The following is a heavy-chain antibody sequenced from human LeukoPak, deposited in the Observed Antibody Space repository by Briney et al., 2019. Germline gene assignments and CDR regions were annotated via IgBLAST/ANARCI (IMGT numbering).Heavy chain of an antibody. Sequence: SQTLSHTCSVSGGSISSDSSYWSWIRQPAGKGLEWIGRIYASGSTNYNPSLKSRVTISVDTSKDQFSLKLRSVTAADTAVYYCAREHRDGYPNFDYWGQGTLVTVSS. J-gene: IGHJ4*02. CDR2: IYASGST. CDR3: AREHRDGYPNFDY. D-gene: IGHD5-24*01. CDR1: GGSISSDSSY. V-gene: IGHV4-61*02.